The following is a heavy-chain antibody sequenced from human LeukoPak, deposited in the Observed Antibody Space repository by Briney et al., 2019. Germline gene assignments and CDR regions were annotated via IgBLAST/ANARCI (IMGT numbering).Heavy chain of an antibody. V-gene: IGHV1-18*04. CDR3: ARGIALANPFDY. J-gene: IGHJ4*02. CDR2: VSAYNGNT. CDR1: GYTFTGYY. D-gene: IGHD2-21*01. Sequence: ASVKVSCKASGYTFTGYYMHWVRQAPGQGLEWMGWVSAYNGNTNYAQKLQGRVTMTTDTSTSTAYMELRSLRSDDTAVYYCARGIALANPFDYWGQGTLVTVSS.